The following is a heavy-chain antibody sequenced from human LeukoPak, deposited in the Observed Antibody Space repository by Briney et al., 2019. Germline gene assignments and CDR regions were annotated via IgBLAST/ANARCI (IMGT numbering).Heavy chain of an antibody. CDR3: ARGGSYRYGSSDY. D-gene: IGHD5-18*01. Sequence: GESLKISCKGSGYSFSNYWIGWVRQMPGKGLEWMGIIHPGDSGTRYSPSFQGQVTMSVDESITTAYLQWNSLRAPDSAIYYCARGGSYRYGSSDYWGQGTLVTVSS. V-gene: IGHV5-51*01. J-gene: IGHJ4*02. CDR2: IHPGDSGT. CDR1: GYSFSNYW.